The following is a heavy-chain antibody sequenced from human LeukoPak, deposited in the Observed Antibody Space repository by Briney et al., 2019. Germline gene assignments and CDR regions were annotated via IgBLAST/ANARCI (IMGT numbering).Heavy chain of an antibody. CDR2: IWYDGSNK. V-gene: IGHV3-33*06. CDR3: AKDGKELVVPAAIDY. Sequence: GGSLRLSCAASGFTFSSYGMHWVRQAPGKGLEWVAVIWYDGSNKYYADSVKGRFTISRDNSKNTLYLQMNSLRAEDTAVYYCAKDGKELVVPAAIDYWGQGTLATVSS. J-gene: IGHJ4*02. D-gene: IGHD2-2*01. CDR1: GFTFSSYG.